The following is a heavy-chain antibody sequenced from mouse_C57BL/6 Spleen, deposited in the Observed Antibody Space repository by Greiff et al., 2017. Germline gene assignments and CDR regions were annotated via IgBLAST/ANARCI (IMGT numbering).Heavy chain of an antibody. CDR1: GYTFTSYG. CDR3: ANVRAVAY. CDR2: IYPRNGNT. J-gene: IGHJ3*01. Sequence: QVQLQQSGAELARPGASVKLSCKASGYTFTSYGISWVKQRTGQGLEWIGEIYPRNGNTNYNEKFKGKATLTADKSSSTAYMELRSLTSEESAVYFCANVRAVAYWGHGTLVTVSA. V-gene: IGHV1-81*01. D-gene: IGHD1-1*01.